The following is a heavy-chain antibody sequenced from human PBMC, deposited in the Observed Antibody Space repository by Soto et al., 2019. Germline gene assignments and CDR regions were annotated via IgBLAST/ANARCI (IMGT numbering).Heavy chain of an antibody. CDR3: AREFTGSGSYYYYYGMDV. CDR2: ISAYNGNT. Sequence: ASVKVSCKASGYTFTSYGISWVRQAPGQGLEWMGWISAYNGNTNYAQKLQGRVTMTTDTSTSTAYMELRSLRSDDTAVYYCAREFTGSGSYYYYYGMDVWGQGTTVTVSS. J-gene: IGHJ6*02. D-gene: IGHD3-10*01. CDR1: GYTFTSYG. V-gene: IGHV1-18*01.